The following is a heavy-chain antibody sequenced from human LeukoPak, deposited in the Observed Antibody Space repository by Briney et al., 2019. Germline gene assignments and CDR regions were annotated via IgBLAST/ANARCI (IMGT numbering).Heavy chain of an antibody. J-gene: IGHJ4*02. D-gene: IGHD5-18*01. CDR1: GGSFSGYY. V-gene: IGHV4-34*01. CDR2: INHSGST. Sequence: PSETLSLTCAVYGGSFSGYYWSWIRQPPGKGLEWIGEINHSGSTNYNPSLKRRVTISVDTSKNQFSLKLSSVTAADTAVYYCARGENNYGYYYFDYWGQGTLVTVSS. CDR3: ARGENNYGYYYFDY.